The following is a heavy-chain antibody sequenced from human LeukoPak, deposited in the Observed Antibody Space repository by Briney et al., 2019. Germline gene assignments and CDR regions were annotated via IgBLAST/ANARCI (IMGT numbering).Heavy chain of an antibody. CDR1: GFSLSNYR. CDR3: AEGGY. J-gene: IGHJ4*02. V-gene: IGHV3-7*01. Sequence: GGSLRLSCAASGFSLSNYRMNWVRQAPGKGLEWVASIKPDGSEKYYVDSLRGRFTISRDDARNSLYLQMNSLRAEDTAVYYCAEGGYWGQGTLVTVSS. CDR2: IKPDGSEK.